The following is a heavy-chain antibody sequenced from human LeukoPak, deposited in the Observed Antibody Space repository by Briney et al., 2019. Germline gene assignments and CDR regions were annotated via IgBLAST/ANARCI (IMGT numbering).Heavy chain of an antibody. V-gene: IGHV4-59*01. CDR3: ARGGVVIAASMDV. Sequence: SETLSLTCTVSGGSISNYYWSWLRQPPGKGLECIGYIYYNGNTNHNPSLKSRVTISVDTSKNQFSLKLSSVTAADTAMYFCARGGVVIAASMDVWGQGTTVTVSS. D-gene: IGHD2-15*01. CDR1: GGSISNYY. J-gene: IGHJ6*02. CDR2: IYYNGNT.